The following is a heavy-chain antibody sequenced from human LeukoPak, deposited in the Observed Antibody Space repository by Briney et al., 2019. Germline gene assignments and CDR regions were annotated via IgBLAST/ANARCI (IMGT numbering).Heavy chain of an antibody. CDR3: AHSLTATVTTNPYYFDY. D-gene: IGHD4-17*01. Sequence: SGPTLVNPTRTLTLTCTLSGFSLSTSGVGVGWIRQPPGKALEWLALIYWDDDKRYSPSLKSRLTITKDTSKNQVVLTMTNMDPVDTATYYCAHSLTATVTTNPYYFDYWGQGTLVTVSS. CDR2: IYWDDDK. J-gene: IGHJ4*02. V-gene: IGHV2-5*02. CDR1: GFSLSTSGVG.